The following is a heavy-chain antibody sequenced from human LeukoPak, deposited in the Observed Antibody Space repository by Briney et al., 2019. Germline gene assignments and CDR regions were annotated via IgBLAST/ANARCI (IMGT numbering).Heavy chain of an antibody. J-gene: IGHJ4*02. CDR1: GYSFTSYW. Sequence: GESLKISCKGSGYSFTSYWIGWVRQMPGKGLEWMGIIYPGDSDTRYSPSFQGQVTISADKSISTAYLQWSSLKASDTAMYYCARGTDIVVVVAAIQFDYWGQGTLVTVSS. D-gene: IGHD2-15*01. V-gene: IGHV5-51*01. CDR3: ARGTDIVVVVAAIQFDY. CDR2: IYPGDSDT.